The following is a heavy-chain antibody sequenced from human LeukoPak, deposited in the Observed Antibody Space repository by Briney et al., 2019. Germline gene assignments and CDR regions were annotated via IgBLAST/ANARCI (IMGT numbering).Heavy chain of an antibody. D-gene: IGHD6-13*01. V-gene: IGHV3-74*01. J-gene: IGHJ4*02. CDR2: INSDGSSR. CDR3: ASASSHRIAAGGDY. CDR1: GFIFNNYW. Sequence: PGGSLRLSCAASGFIFNNYWMDWVRQAPGKGLVWVSRINSDGSSRNYADSVKGRFTISRDNGKNTLYLQMNSLRAEDTAVYYCASASSHRIAAGGDYWGQGTLVTVSS.